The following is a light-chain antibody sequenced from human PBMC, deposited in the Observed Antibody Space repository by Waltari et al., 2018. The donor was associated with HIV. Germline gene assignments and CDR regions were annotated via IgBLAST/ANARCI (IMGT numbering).Light chain of an antibody. J-gene: IGLJ2*01. CDR1: ISDVGGYDF. V-gene: IGLV1-51*01. Sequence: QSALTQPASVSGSPGQSITISCTGTISDVGGYDFVSWYQQLPGTAPKLLLYDNDLRPSGIPDRFSGSKSGTSATLGITGLQTGDEADYYCGTWDISLSVVVFGGGTTLTVL. CDR2: DND. CDR3: GTWDISLSVVV.